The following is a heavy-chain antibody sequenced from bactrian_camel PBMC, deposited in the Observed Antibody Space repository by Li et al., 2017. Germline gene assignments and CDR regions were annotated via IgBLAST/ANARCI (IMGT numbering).Heavy chain of an antibody. V-gene: IGHV3S26*01. CDR3: AAGQGVGWCLDVIRVGAEADFDY. CDR2: IDSDGDT. CDR1: GFPIDRSC. J-gene: IGHJ6*01. D-gene: IGHD5*01. Sequence: HVQLVESGGGSVQPGGSLRLACEVSGFPIDRSCVGWFRQAAGKEREWIAVIDSDGDTAHAESMKDRFTISVDNAKNTLYLQMNSLKPEDTATYYCAAGQGVGWCLDVIRVGAEADFDYWGHGTQVTVS.